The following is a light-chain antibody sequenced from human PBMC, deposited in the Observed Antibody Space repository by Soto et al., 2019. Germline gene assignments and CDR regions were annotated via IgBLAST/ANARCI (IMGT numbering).Light chain of an antibody. Sequence: DIQMTQSPSTLSASVGDRVTITCRASQSISSWLAWYQQKPGKAPKLLIYKASSLESGVPPRFSGSGSGTESPLPITSLQLVDFAPYYSQHYISYPSLCPSGQGPKVKSN. V-gene: IGKV1-5*03. J-gene: IGKJ1*01. CDR1: QSISSW. CDR3: QHYISYPSLCP. CDR2: KAS.